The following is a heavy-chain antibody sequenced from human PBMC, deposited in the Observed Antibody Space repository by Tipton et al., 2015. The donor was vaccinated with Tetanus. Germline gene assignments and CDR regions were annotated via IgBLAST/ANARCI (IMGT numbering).Heavy chain of an antibody. CDR3: ARRSYCTSTRCFDAFDL. D-gene: IGHD2-8*01. Sequence: TLSLTCTVSGASIRGSGFFWNWVRQHPEKGLEWIGYVYYSGDTYINPSLKSRVTMSVDTSKNQLSLHVSSVTAADTAVYFCARRSYCTSTRCFDAFDLWGPGTRVTVSS. J-gene: IGHJ3*01. CDR1: GASIRGSGFF. V-gene: IGHV4-31*03. CDR2: VYYSGDT.